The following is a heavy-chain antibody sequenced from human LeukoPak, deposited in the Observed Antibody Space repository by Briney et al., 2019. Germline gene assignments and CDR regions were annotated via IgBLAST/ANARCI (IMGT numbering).Heavy chain of an antibody. CDR1: GFTFSSYA. V-gene: IGHV3-30-3*01. Sequence: GGSLRLSYAASGFTFSSYAMHWVRQAPGKGLEWVAVISYDGSNKYYADSVKGRFTISRDNSNNTLYLQMNSLRAEDTAVYYCARDFIVVVPAALWGQGTLVTVSS. CDR3: ARDFIVVVPAAL. D-gene: IGHD2-2*01. J-gene: IGHJ4*02. CDR2: ISYDGSNK.